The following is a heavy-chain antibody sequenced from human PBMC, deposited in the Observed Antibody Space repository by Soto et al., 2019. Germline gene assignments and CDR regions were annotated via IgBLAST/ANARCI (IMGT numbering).Heavy chain of an antibody. CDR2: DASKA. CDR3: AKTGSYGDY. D-gene: IGHD1-26*01. V-gene: IGHV3-33*06. J-gene: IGHJ4*02. Sequence: QVQLVESGGGVVKPGRSLRLSCAASGFTFSNYAMHWVRQAPGKGLEWVAVDASKAYYAESVKGRFTISRDNSKDTLYLQRNSLRGEDTAVYYWAKTGSYGDYWGQGTLVTVSS. CDR1: GFTFSNYA.